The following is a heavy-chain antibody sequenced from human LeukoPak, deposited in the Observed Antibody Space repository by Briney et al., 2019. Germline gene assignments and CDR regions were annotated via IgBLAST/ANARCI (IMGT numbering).Heavy chain of an antibody. CDR3: ATEASGLNWFDP. V-gene: IGHV1-2*02. J-gene: IGHJ5*02. CDR1: GYTFIDYY. Sequence: VASVTVSCKASGYTFIDYYIHWVRQAPGQGLEWMGWINPNSGGTNYAQNFQGKVTMTRDTSITTTYMELGRLTPDDSAVYFCATEASGLNWFDPWGQGTLVTVSS. D-gene: IGHD3-3*01. CDR2: INPNSGGT.